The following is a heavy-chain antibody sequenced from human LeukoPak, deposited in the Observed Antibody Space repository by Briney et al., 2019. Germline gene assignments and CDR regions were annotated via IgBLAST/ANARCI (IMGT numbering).Heavy chain of an antibody. CDR1: GFTFSSYA. V-gene: IGHV3-23*01. CDR3: ARHEPHNSGSHYDY. J-gene: IGHJ4*02. Sequence: PGGLRLSCAASGFTFSSYAMSWVRQAPGKGLEWVSAITGGGSTFYADSVKGRFTISRDNSKNTLDLQMNSLRAEDTAIYYCARHEPHNSGSHYDYWGQGTLVTVSS. CDR2: ITGGGST. D-gene: IGHD3-10*01.